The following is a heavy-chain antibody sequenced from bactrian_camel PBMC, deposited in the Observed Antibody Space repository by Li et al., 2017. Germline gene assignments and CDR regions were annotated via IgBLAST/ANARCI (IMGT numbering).Heavy chain of an antibody. V-gene: IGHV3S10*01. J-gene: IGHJ4*01. CDR2: IDSDDTT. D-gene: IGHD3*01. CDR3: AASRAGDCYSVSWCPHVRACY. CDR1: GYTYKPYC. Sequence: DVQLVESGGGSVQAGGSLRLSCAVSGYTYKPYCMGWFRQAPGKEREGVAGIDSDDTTTYADSVKGRFTISKDNAKNTLYLQMNSLKPEDTAMYYCAASRAGDCYSVSWCPHVRACYWGQG.